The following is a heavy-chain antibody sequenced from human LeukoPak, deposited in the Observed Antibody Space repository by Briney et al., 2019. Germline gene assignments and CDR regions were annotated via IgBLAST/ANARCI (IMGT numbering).Heavy chain of an antibody. D-gene: IGHD3-10*01. CDR3: ARHRPSYYNSPTWFDP. CDR1: RGSITSTDHY. V-gene: IGHV4-39*07. J-gene: IGHJ5*02. CDR2: IYYSGKT. Sequence: PSETLSLTCTVSRGSITSTDHYWAWIRQPPGKGLEWIGDIYYSGKTYYNPLFESRGTISSDTSRNQFSLRLRSVTAADTAIYYCARHRPSYYNSPTWFDPWGQGTLVTVSS.